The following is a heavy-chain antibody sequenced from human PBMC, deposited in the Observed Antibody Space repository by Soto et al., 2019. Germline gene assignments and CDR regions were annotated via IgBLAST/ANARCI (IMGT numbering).Heavy chain of an antibody. CDR1: GGSFSGYY. Sequence: SETLSLTCAVYGGSFSGYYWSWIRQPPGKGLEWIGEINHSGSTNYNPSLKSRVTISVDTSKNQFSLKLSSVTAADTAVYYCARVRGYCSGGSCYRYFQHWGQGTLVTVSS. D-gene: IGHD2-15*01. CDR2: INHSGST. V-gene: IGHV4-34*01. J-gene: IGHJ1*01. CDR3: ARVRGYCSGGSCYRYFQH.